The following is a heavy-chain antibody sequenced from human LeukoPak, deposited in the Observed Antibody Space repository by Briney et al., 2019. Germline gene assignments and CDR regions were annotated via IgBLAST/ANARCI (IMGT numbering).Heavy chain of an antibody. Sequence: GGSLRLSCAASGFTFSHYAMSWVRQASEKGLEWVSGLSGSGGSTYYADSVKGRFTISRDNSKNTVSLQMNSLRAEDTAVYYCAKSDCGSDGCKLLNYWGQGTLVTASS. CDR2: LSGSGGST. CDR1: GFTFSHYA. D-gene: IGHD2-21*01. J-gene: IGHJ4*02. V-gene: IGHV3-23*01. CDR3: AKSDCGSDGCKLLNY.